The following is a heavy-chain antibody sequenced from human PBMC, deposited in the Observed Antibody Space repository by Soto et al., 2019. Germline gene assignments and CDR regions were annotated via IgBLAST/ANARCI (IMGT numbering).Heavy chain of an antibody. CDR2: ISTYNVKT. CDR3: ARLMTAGVTYREDAFDI. V-gene: IGHV1-18*01. CDR1: GYTFTSHG. J-gene: IGHJ3*02. D-gene: IGHD2-21*02. Sequence: QVQRVQSGGEVKKPGASVKVSCKASGYTFTSHGISWLLQAPGQGLEWMGWISTYNVKTDYAQKFQGRVTMTADTRTSTGYMELRSLRSDDTAVYYCARLMTAGVTYREDAFDIWGQGTKVTVSS.